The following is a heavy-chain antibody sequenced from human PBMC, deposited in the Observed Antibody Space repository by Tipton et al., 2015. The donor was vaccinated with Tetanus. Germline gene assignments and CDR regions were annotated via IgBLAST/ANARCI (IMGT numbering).Heavy chain of an antibody. Sequence: QLVQSGAEVKKPGSSVRVSCKTSGGTFRTYAISWVRQAPGQGPEWMGGIFPMYGTANYAPKFQGRVTITADDSTGTVNMELSSLRSDDTAVYYCGRDRDLFAGVVVIPAIMGQWGQGTPVAVSS. CDR3: GRDRDLFAGVVVIPAIMGQ. J-gene: IGHJ4*02. CDR2: IFPMYGTA. V-gene: IGHV1-69*01. D-gene: IGHD3-16*02. CDR1: GGTFRTYA.